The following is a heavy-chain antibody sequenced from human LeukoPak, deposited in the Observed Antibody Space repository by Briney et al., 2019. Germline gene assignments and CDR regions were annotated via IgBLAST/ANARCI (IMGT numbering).Heavy chain of an antibody. J-gene: IGHJ6*04. V-gene: IGHV3-7*01. CDR1: GLTFSSQW. Sequence: GGSLRLSCVASGLTFSSQWMTWVRQAPGKGLEWLANIGGEGRRKVYEDSVEGRFTISRDNAESSLYLQMNNLRAEDTAVYYCAELGITMIGGVWGKGTTVTISS. D-gene: IGHD3-10*02. CDR2: IGGEGRRK. CDR3: AELGITMIGGV.